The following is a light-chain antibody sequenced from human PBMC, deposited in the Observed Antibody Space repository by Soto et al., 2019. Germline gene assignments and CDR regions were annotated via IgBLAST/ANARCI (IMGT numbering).Light chain of an antibody. CDR1: QSVSSN. CDR2: DAS. V-gene: IGKV3-15*01. CDR3: QQFHHSPWT. J-gene: IGKJ1*01. Sequence: EIVMTQSPATLSLSPGERATLSCRASQSVSSNLAWYQHKPGQPPSLLIYDASTRATGIPARFSGRGSGTEFPLTISGLQSEDFAVYYCQQFHHSPWTFGQGTKVEIK.